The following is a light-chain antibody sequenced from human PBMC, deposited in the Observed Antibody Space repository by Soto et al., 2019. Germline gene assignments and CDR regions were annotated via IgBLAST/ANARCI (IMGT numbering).Light chain of an antibody. CDR1: SSDVGSYNY. Sequence: QSALTQPASVSGSPGQSITISCTGSSSDVGSYNYVSWYQHHPGNAPKLILYEVKNRPSGVSNRFSGSESANTASLTISGLQPEDEADYYCSSYTSRNTWVFGGGTKLTVL. CDR2: EVK. J-gene: IGLJ3*02. CDR3: SSYTSRNTWV. V-gene: IGLV2-14*01.